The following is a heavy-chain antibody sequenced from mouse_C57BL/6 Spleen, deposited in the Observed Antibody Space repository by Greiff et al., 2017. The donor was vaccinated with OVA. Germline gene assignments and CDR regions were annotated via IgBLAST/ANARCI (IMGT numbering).Heavy chain of an antibody. Sequence: EVKLMESGPGLVKPSQSLSLTCSVTGYSITSGYYWNWIRQFPGNKLEWMGYINYDGSNNYNPSLKNRISITRDTSKNQFFLKLNSVTTEDTATYYCARDYGSNYRFAYWGQGTLVTVSA. D-gene: IGHD1-1*01. V-gene: IGHV3-6*01. CDR3: ARDYGSNYRFAY. J-gene: IGHJ3*01. CDR1: GYSITSGYY. CDR2: INYDGSN.